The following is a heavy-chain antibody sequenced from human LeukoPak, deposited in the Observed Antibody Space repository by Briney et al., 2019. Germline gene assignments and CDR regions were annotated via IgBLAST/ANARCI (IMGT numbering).Heavy chain of an antibody. CDR2: ISNDGNNK. Sequence: PGGSLRLSCAASGFIFSSYAMEWVRQAPCKGPEWVAVISNDGNNKYHADSVKGRFTISRDNAKNSLYLQMNSLRAEDTAVYYCTRDSDYHDTAGIHYDAFDIWGQGTMVTVSS. V-gene: IGHV3-30-3*01. CDR3: TRDSDYHDTAGIHYDAFDI. CDR1: GFIFSSYA. J-gene: IGHJ3*02. D-gene: IGHD2-8*02.